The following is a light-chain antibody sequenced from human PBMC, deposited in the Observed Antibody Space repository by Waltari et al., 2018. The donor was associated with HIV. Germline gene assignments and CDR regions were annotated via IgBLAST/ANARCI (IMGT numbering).Light chain of an antibody. J-gene: IGKJ4*01. CDR3: QQYSAYPLT. CDR2: KAS. V-gene: IGKV1-5*03. CDR1: QSIGQW. Sequence: DIHMNQSPSTLSASVGDRVIITCRATQSIGQWLAWYQQKPGKAPKLLIYKASSLEGGVPSRFSARASATEFTLTISSLQPDDFATYYCQQYSAYPLTFGGGTKVEIK.